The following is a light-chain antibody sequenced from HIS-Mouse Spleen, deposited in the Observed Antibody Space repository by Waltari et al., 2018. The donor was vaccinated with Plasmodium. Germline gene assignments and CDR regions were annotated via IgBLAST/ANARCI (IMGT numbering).Light chain of an antibody. V-gene: IGKV3D-7*01. J-gene: IGKJ2*01. Sequence: EIVMTQSPATLSLSPGERATLSCRASPSVSSSYLPWYQQKPWQAPRLLIYGASTRATGIPARFSGSGSGTDFTLTISSLQPEDFAVYYCQQDYNLPYTFGQGTKLEIK. CDR3: QQDYNLPYT. CDR2: GAS. CDR1: PSVSSSY.